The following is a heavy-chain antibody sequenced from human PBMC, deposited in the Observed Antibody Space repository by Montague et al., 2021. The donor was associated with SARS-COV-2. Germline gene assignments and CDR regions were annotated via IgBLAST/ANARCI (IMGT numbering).Heavy chain of an antibody. J-gene: IGHJ5*02. D-gene: IGHD3-22*01. CDR1: GGSISSSTFY. V-gene: IGHV4-39*07. CDR2: INDSGST. CDR3: AKDRPPYYYDNSGHFPHGWFDP. Sequence: SETLSLTCTVSGGSISSSTFYWGWIRQPPGKGLEWIGSINDSGSTYYNPSLKSRVTMSVDTSKNQFSLKLSSVTAADTAVYYCAKDRPPYYYDNSGHFPHGWFDPWGQGTLVTVSS.